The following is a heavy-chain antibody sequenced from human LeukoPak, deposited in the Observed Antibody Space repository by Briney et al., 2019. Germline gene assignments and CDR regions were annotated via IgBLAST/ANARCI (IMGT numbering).Heavy chain of an antibody. V-gene: IGHV3-21*01. D-gene: IGHD1-1*01. Sequence: PGGSLRLSCAASGFPFSSYSMNWVRQAPGKGLEWVSSISSSSTYIYYADSVKGRFTISRDNAKNSLYLQMNSLRAEDTALYYCAREAYNAFDYWARGTLVTVSS. CDR2: ISSSSTYI. J-gene: IGHJ4*02. CDR3: AREAYNAFDY. CDR1: GFPFSSYS.